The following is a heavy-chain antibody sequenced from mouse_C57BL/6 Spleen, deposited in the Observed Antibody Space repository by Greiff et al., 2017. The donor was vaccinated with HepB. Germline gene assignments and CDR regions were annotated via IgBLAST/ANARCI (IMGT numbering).Heavy chain of an antibody. CDR3: EREDSYDKFAY. J-gene: IGHJ3*01. Sequence: QVQLQQPGAELVKPGASVKLSCKASGYTFTSYWMHWVKQRPGQGLEWMGMIHPNSGSTNYNEKFKSKATLTVDKSSSTAYMQLSNLTSEDSAVYACEREDSYDKFAYWGQGTLVTVSA. CDR2: IHPNSGST. D-gene: IGHD2-12*01. CDR1: GYTFTSYW. V-gene: IGHV1-64*01.